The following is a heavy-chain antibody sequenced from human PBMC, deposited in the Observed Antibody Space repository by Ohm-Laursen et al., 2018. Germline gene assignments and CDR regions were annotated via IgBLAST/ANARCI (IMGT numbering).Heavy chain of an antibody. D-gene: IGHD3-22*01. Sequence: SLRLSCAASGFIVSNNYMSWVRQAPGKGLEWVSAISGSGGSIYYADSVKGRFTISRDNSKNTLYLQMNSLRAEDTAVYYCANPRSAYYYDAVDYWGQGTLVTVSS. CDR1: GFIVSNNY. CDR3: ANPRSAYYYDAVDY. CDR2: ISGSGGSI. J-gene: IGHJ4*02. V-gene: IGHV3-23*01.